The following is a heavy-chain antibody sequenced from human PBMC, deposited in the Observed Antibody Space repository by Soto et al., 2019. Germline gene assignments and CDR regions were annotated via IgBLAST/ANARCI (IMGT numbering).Heavy chain of an antibody. D-gene: IGHD1-20*01. J-gene: IGHJ4*02. CDR1: GGSISSNY. V-gene: IGHV4-59*01. CDR3: TRVSGRGPVGISDY. Sequence: QVQLQESGPGLVKPSETLSLTCSVSGGSISSNYWSWIRQPPGKGPEWIGYIYYSGSTNYNPSLMSRVTISVDTSKNQFSLKLSSVTAADTAVYYCTRVSGRGPVGISDYWGQGTLVTVSS. CDR2: IYYSGST.